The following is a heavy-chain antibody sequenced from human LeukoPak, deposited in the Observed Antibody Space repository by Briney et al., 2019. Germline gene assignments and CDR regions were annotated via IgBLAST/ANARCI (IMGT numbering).Heavy chain of an antibody. V-gene: IGHV4-59*01. J-gene: IGHJ4*02. Sequence: SETLSLTCTVSGGSMSSYYWTWIRQPPGKGLEWIGSIYYSGSTNYNPSLKSRVTISIDTSKNQFSLKLSSVTAADTAVYYCARGGGGSTNDYWGQGTLATVSS. CDR2: IYYSGST. CDR3: ARGGGGSTNDY. D-gene: IGHD1-26*01. CDR1: GGSMSSYY.